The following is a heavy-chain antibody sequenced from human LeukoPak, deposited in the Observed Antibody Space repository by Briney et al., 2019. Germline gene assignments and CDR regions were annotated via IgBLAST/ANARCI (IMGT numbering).Heavy chain of an antibody. CDR2: ISYDGSNK. J-gene: IGHJ4*02. CDR3: AKGIAAARNFDY. V-gene: IGHV3-30*04. Sequence: PGGSLRLSCAASGFTFSSYAMHWVRQAPGKGLEWVAVISYDGSNKYYADSVKGRFTISRDNSKNTLYLQMNSLRAEDTAVYYCAKGIAAARNFDYWGQGTLVTVSS. CDR1: GFTFSSYA. D-gene: IGHD6-13*01.